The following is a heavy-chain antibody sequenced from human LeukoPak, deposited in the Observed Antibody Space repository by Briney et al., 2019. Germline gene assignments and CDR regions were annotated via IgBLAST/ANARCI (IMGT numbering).Heavy chain of an antibody. CDR3: VKDTIGYYQPFDV. CDR1: GFTFGSYA. Sequence: QPGGSLRLSCAASGFTFGSYAMSWVRQAPGKGLEWISTVSGGGVSTYYADSVKGRFTISRDNSENTMDLQMNSLRAEDTALYYCVKDTIGYYQPFDVWGQGTLVTVSS. J-gene: IGHJ4*02. D-gene: IGHD3-22*01. V-gene: IGHV3-23*01. CDR2: VSGGGVST.